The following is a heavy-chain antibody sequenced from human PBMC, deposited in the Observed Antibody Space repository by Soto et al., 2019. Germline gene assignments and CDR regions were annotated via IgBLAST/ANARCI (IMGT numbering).Heavy chain of an antibody. CDR3: ARDRHCSGGSCYPDAFDI. V-gene: IGHV3-66*01. J-gene: IGHJ3*02. Sequence: PGGSLRLSCAASGFTVSSNYMSWVRQAPGKGLEWVSVIYSGGSTYYADSVKGRFTISRDNSKNTLYLQMNSLRAEDTAVYYCARDRHCSGGSCYPDAFDIWGQGTMVTVSS. D-gene: IGHD2-15*01. CDR1: GFTVSSNY. CDR2: IYSGGST.